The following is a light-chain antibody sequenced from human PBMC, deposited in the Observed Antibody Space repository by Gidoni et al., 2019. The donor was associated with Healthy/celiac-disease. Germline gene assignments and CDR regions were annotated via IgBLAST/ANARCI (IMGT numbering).Light chain of an antibody. CDR3: CSYAGSSTDVV. CDR2: EVS. J-gene: IGLJ2*01. CDR1: SSDVGSYNL. V-gene: IGLV2-23*02. Sequence: SPGQSITISCTGTSSDVGSYNLVSWYQQHPGKAPKLMIYEVSKRPSGVSNRFSGSKSGNTASLTISGLQAEDEADYYCCSYAGSSTDVVFGGGTKLTVL.